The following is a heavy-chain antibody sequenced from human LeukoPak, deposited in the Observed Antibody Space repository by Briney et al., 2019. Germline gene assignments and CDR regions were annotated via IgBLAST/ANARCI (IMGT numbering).Heavy chain of an antibody. CDR3: ARDFGITMVRGVMDY. D-gene: IGHD3-10*01. CDR1: GYTFTSYG. V-gene: IGHV1-18*01. CDR2: ISAYNGNT. J-gene: IGHJ4*02. Sequence: GASVKVSCKASGYTFTSYGISWVRQAPGQGLEWMGWISAYNGNTNYAQKFQGRVTMTRDMSTSTVYMELSSLRSEDTAVYYCARDFGITMVRGVMDYWGQGTLVTVSS.